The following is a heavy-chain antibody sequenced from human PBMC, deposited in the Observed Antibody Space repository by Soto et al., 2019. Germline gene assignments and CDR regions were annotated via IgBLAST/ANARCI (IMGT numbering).Heavy chain of an antibody. D-gene: IGHD5-18*01. CDR2: IIPIFGTA. CDR3: ARVAYRDTAVGYYGMDV. J-gene: IGHJ6*02. CDR1: GGTFSSYA. V-gene: IGHV1-69*01. Sequence: KVACKASGGTFSSYAISWVRQAPGQGLEWMGGIIPIFGTANYAQKFQGRVTITADESTSTAYMELSSLRSEDTAVYYCARVAYRDTAVGYYGMDVWGQGTPVTVSS.